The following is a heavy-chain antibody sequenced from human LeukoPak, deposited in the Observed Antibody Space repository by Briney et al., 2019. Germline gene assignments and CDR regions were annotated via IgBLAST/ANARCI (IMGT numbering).Heavy chain of an antibody. J-gene: IGHJ3*02. CDR2: IYPGDSDT. CDR3: ARSADGDYADAFDI. Sequence: GESLKISCKGSGYSFTSYWIGWVRQMPGKGLEWMGIIYPGDSDTRYSPSCQGQVTISADKSISTAYLQWSSLNASDPAMYYCARSADGDYADAFDIWGQGTMVTVSS. CDR1: GYSFTSYW. V-gene: IGHV5-51*01. D-gene: IGHD4-17*01.